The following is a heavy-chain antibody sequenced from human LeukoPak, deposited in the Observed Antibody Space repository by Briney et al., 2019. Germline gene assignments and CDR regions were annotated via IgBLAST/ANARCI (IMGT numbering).Heavy chain of an antibody. J-gene: IGHJ4*02. D-gene: IGHD5-24*01. CDR3: ASVGDGYNDY. CDR1: GYSFTSYW. Sequence: GESLKISCKGSGYSFTSYWISWVRQMPGKGLEWMGRIDPSDSYTNYSPSFQGHVTISADKSISTAYLQWSSLKASDTAMYYCASVGDGYNDYWGQGTLVTASS. CDR2: IDPSDSYT. V-gene: IGHV5-10-1*01.